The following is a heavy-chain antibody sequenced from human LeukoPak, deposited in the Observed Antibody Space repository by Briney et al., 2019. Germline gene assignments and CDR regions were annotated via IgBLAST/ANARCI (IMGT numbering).Heavy chain of an antibody. CDR3: ARGLLTATIPVGFDF. CDR2: VIPILDKA. V-gene: IGHV1-69*04. Sequence: SVKVSCKSSGGPFSNYPINWARQAPGQRVEWMGRVIPILDKAFYAPTFQDRVSLTEDKSTSTSYLELRGLTFEDTAVYYCARGLLTATIPVGFDFWGQGTLVTVSS. J-gene: IGHJ4*02. CDR1: GGPFSNYP. D-gene: IGHD5-12*01.